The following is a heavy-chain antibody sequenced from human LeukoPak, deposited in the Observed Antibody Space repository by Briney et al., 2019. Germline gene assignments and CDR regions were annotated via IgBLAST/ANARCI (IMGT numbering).Heavy chain of an antibody. CDR1: GGSISSGGYY. V-gene: IGHV4-30-2*01. J-gene: IGHJ4*02. Sequence: SQTLSLTCTVSGGSISSGGYYWSWIRQPPGKGLEWIGYIYHSGSTYYNPSLKSRVTISVDRSKNQFSLKLSSVTAADTAVYYCARGAGSYSWGGGFDYWGQGILVTVSS. D-gene: IGHD1-26*01. CDR2: IYHSGST. CDR3: ARGAGSYSWGGGFDY.